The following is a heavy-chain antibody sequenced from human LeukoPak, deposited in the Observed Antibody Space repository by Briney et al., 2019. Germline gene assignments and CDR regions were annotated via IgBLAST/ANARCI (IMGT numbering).Heavy chain of an antibody. J-gene: IGHJ4*02. V-gene: IGHV3-9*01. D-gene: IGHD3-16*01. CDR3: AKEDMRGRHLDY. CDR1: GVTFDVYA. Sequence: GGSLRLFCAASGVTFDVYAMHWVQHAPGKAVEWVSSINWNCGTIGYADSEKRRFTISRDNAKNSLYLLMNSLRAEDTALYYCAKEDMRGRHLDYWGQGTRVTVSS. CDR2: INWNCGTI.